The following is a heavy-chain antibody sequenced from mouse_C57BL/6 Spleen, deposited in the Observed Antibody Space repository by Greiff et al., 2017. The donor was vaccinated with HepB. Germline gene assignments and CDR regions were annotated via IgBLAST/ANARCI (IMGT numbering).Heavy chain of an antibody. J-gene: IGHJ3*01. D-gene: IGHD1-1*02. CDR3: AREDTMGFAY. V-gene: IGHV1-26*01. CDR1: GYTFTDYY. CDR2: INPNNGGT. Sequence: EVQLQQSGPELVKPGASVKISCKASGYTFTDYYMNWVKQSHGKSLEWIGDINPNNGGTSYNQKFKGKATLTVDKSSSTAYMELRSLTSEDSAVYYCAREDTMGFAYWGQGTLVTVSA.